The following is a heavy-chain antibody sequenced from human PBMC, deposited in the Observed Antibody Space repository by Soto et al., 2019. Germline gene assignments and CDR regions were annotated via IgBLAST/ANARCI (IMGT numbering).Heavy chain of an antibody. J-gene: IGHJ5*02. CDR1: GFSLSTSGVG. Sequence: QITLKESGPPLVKPTQTLTLTCTFSGFSLSTSGVGVGWLRQPPGKALEWLALIYWDDDKRYSPSLKSRLTITRDTSKNQMVLTMTNMDPVDTATYYCAHSPRLGNRNYGWFDPWGQGTLVTVSS. V-gene: IGHV2-5*02. D-gene: IGHD1-7*01. CDR2: IYWDDDK. CDR3: AHSPRLGNRNYGWFDP.